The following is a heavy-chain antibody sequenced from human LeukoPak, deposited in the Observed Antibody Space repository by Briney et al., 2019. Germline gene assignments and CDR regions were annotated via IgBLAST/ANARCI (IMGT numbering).Heavy chain of an antibody. CDR1: GYTLTELS. CDR2: FDPEDGET. V-gene: IGHV1-24*01. CDR3: ARVSHGGSYPHAFDI. D-gene: IGHD1-26*01. Sequence: ASVKVSCKVSGYTLTELSMHWVRQAPGKGLEWMGGFDPEDGETIYAQKFQGRVTMTEDTSTDTAYMELSSLRSEDTAVYYCARVSHGGSYPHAFDIWGQGTMVTVSS. J-gene: IGHJ3*02.